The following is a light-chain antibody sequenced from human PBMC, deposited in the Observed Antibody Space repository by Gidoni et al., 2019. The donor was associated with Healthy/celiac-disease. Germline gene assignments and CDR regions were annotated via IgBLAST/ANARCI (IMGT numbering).Light chain of an antibody. CDR1: QSVSSSH. CDR2: GAS. Sequence: EIVLTQSPGTLSLSPGERATLSCRASQSVSSSHLAWYQQQPGQAPRLLVYGASSRATGIPDRFRGSGSGTDFTLTISRLEPEDFAVYYCQQYGSSPWTFGQGTKVEIK. J-gene: IGKJ1*01. V-gene: IGKV3-20*01. CDR3: QQYGSSPWT.